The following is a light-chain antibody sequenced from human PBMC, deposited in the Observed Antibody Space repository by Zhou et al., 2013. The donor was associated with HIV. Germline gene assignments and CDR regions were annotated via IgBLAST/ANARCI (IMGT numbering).Light chain of an antibody. Sequence: AIRLNQSPSSLSASTGDRVTITCRASQDISTYLAWYQQKPGTAPRFLIYGASSLQSGVPSRFSGSGSGTDFTLTISCLQSEDFATYYCQQYYSYPPITFGQGTRLEIK. CDR3: QQYYSYPPIT. CDR2: GAS. CDR1: QDISTY. J-gene: IGKJ5*01. V-gene: IGKV1-8*01.